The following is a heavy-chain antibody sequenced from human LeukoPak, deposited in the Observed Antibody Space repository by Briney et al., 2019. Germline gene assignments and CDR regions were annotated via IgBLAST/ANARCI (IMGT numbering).Heavy chain of an antibody. V-gene: IGHV4-34*01. CDR2: ISHSGST. CDR1: GGSFSSYY. J-gene: IGHJ5*02. Sequence: PSETLSLTCAVYGGSFSSYYWSWIRQPPGKGLEWIGEISHSGSTNYNPSLKSRVTISVDTSKNQFSLKLSSVTAADTAVYYCARAEGYCSGGSCYPNWFDLWGHGTLVTVSS. CDR3: ARAEGYCSGGSCYPNWFDL. D-gene: IGHD2-15*01.